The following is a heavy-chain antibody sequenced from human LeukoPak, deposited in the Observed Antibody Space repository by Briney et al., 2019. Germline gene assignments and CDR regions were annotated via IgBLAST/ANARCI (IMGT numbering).Heavy chain of an antibody. CDR2: IKHSGST. J-gene: IGHJ5*02. V-gene: IGHV4-34*01. CDR1: GGSFSGFY. Sequence: SETLSLTCAVYGGSFSGFYWSWMRQPPGKGREWMVEIKHSGSTNYNPSRKSRITISVDTSRNKFSLKLSSVTAADTAVYYCARVRWFGDRWLDPWGQGSLVTVSS. CDR3: ARVRWFGDRWLDP. D-gene: IGHD3-10*01.